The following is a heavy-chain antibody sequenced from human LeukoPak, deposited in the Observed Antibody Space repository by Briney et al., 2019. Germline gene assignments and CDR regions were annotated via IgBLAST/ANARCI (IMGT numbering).Heavy chain of an antibody. D-gene: IGHD6-13*01. J-gene: IGHJ3*02. CDR1: GFTFSSYA. CDR2: ISYDGSNK. Sequence: PGGSLRLSCAASGFTFSSYAMHWVRQAPGKGLEWVAVISYDGSNKYYADSVKGRFTISRDNSKNTLYLQMNSLRAEDTAVYYCARVGVAAAGLFGAFDIWGQGTMVTVSS. CDR3: ARVGVAAAGLFGAFDI. V-gene: IGHV3-30-3*01.